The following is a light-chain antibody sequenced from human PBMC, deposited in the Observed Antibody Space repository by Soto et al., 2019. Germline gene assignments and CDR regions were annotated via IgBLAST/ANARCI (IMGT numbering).Light chain of an antibody. CDR3: QQYASSPLT. CDR2: GAS. CDR1: QSVGRNY. J-gene: IGKJ4*01. V-gene: IGKV3-20*01. Sequence: EIVLTQSPGTLSVSPGERATLSCRASQSVGRNYLAWYQRKPGQAPRLLIYGASSRATGIPDRFSGSGSVTDFTLTISRLEPEDVAVYYCQQYASSPLTFGGGTKLETK.